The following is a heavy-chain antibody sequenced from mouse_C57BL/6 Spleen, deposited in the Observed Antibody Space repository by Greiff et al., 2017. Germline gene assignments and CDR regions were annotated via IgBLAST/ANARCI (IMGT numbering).Heavy chain of an antibody. Sequence: QVQLQQSGPGLVAPSQSLSITCTVSGFSLTSYAISWVRQPPGKGLEWLGVIWTGGGTNYNSALKSRLSISKDNSKSQVFLKMNSLQTDDTARDDCAREDYYGSPFAYWGQGTLVTVSA. CDR2: IWTGGGT. CDR3: AREDYYGSPFAY. J-gene: IGHJ3*01. D-gene: IGHD1-1*01. CDR1: GFSLTSYA. V-gene: IGHV2-9-1*01.